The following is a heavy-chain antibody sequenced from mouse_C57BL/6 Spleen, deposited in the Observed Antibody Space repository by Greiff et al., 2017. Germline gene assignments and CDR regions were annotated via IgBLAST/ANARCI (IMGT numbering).Heavy chain of an antibody. V-gene: IGHV1-26*01. D-gene: IGHD2-3*01. J-gene: IGHJ1*03. CDR2: INPNNGGT. CDR1: GYTFTDYY. CDR3: ARSCYDGYPHWYFDV. Sequence: EVQLQQPGPELVKPGASVKISCKASGYTFTDYYMNWVKQSHGKSLEWIGDINPNNGGTSYNQKFKGKATLTVDKSSSTAYMELRSLTSEDSAVYYCARSCYDGYPHWYFDVWGTGTTVTVSS.